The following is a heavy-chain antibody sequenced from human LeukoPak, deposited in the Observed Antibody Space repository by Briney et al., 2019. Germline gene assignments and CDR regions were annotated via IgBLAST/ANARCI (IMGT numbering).Heavy chain of an antibody. Sequence: PSQTLSLTCTVSGGSISSGDYYWSWIRQPPGKGLEWIGYIYYSGSTYYNPSLKSRVTISVDTSKNQFSLKLSSVTAADTAVYYCARGRGSGLRFLEWPHRYYYYYMDVWGKGTTVTVFS. V-gene: IGHV4-30-4*08. J-gene: IGHJ6*03. CDR1: GGSISSGDYY. CDR3: ARGRGSGLRFLEWPHRYYYYYMDV. CDR2: IYYSGST. D-gene: IGHD3-3*01.